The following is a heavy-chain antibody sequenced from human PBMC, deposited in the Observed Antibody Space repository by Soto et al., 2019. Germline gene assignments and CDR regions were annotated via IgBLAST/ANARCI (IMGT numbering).Heavy chain of an antibody. V-gene: IGHV4-59*01. CDR1: GPSISSYY. CDR3: ARDSYNYYDSSGYPGAPEY. Sequence: SETLSLTCTVSGPSISSYYWSWIRQPPGKGLEWIGYIYYSGSTNYNPSLKSRVTISVDTSKNQISLKLSSVTAADTAVYYCARDSYNYYDSSGYPGAPEYRGQGTHGTVS. CDR2: IYYSGST. J-gene: IGHJ4*02. D-gene: IGHD3-22*01.